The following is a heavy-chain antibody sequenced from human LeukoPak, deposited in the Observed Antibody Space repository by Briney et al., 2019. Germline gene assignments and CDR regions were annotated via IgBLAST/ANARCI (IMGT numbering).Heavy chain of an antibody. J-gene: IGHJ6*04. CDR1: GLTLSSYE. CDR3: AELGITMIGVV. V-gene: IGHV3-48*03. Sequence: GGSVRLSCGACGLTLSSYEMNWVRQARGKGLEGVSYIRIRCSTIYYADSVKGRFPICRGNAQNSLDRQMKERRAEDTAVSYCAELGITMIGVVWGKGTTVTISS. CDR2: IRIRCSTI. D-gene: IGHD3-10*02.